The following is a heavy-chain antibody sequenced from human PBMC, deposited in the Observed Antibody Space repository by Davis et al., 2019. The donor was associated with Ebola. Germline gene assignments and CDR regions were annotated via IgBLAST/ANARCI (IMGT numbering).Heavy chain of an antibody. V-gene: IGHV4-4*02. CDR2: IYYSGST. CDR3: ARRYYYESFDP. J-gene: IGHJ5*02. Sequence: MPSETLSLTCAVSGGSISSSNWWSWVRQPPGKGLEWIGSIYYSGSTNYNPSLKSRVTISVDTSKNQFSLKLSSVTAADTAVYYCARRYYYESFDPWGQGTLVTVSS. CDR1: GGSISSSNW. D-gene: IGHD3-22*01.